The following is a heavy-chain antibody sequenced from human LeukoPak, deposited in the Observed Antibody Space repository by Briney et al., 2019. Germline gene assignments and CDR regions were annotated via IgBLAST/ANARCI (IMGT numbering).Heavy chain of an antibody. Sequence: SQTLSLTCTVSRGSLISIYWNWIRLSPERGLEWIGYIYSTGTTNYPPSLTSRVTISIDTSRGQFSLKLNSVTAADTAVYYCAKMSGTYSYCDDWRQGTVVSVSS. CDR3: AKMSGTYSYCDD. J-gene: IGHJ4*02. CDR2: IYSTGTT. CDR1: RGSLISIY. D-gene: IGHD1-26*01. V-gene: IGHV4-4*09.